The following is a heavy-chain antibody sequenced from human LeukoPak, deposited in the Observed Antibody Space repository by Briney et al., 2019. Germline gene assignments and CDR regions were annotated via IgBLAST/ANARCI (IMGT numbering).Heavy chain of an antibody. J-gene: IGHJ1*01. D-gene: IGHD3-22*01. CDR1: GYTFTSYF. Sequence: ASVTVSCKASGYTFTSYFMHWVRQAPGQGLEWMGIINPSGGSTNYAQKFQGRVTMTRDTSTSTVYMELSSLRSEDTAVYYCARAHYYDSSDYGGIEHWGQGTLVTVSS. V-gene: IGHV1-46*01. CDR2: INPSGGST. CDR3: ARAHYYDSSDYGGIEH.